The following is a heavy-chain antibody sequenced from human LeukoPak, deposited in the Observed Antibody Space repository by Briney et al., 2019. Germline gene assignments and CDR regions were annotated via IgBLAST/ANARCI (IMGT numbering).Heavy chain of an antibody. V-gene: IGHV3-48*01. CDR2: ISSSSSSI. CDR3: ARVYRRYIDY. D-gene: IGHD1-14*01. CDR1: GFIFSSYS. Sequence: PGGSLRLSCAASGFIFSSYSMNWVRQAPGKGLEWVSYISSSSSSIYYADAVKGRFTIPRDNAKNSLYLQMNSLRAEDTAVYYCARVYRRYIDYWGQGTLVTVSS. J-gene: IGHJ4*02.